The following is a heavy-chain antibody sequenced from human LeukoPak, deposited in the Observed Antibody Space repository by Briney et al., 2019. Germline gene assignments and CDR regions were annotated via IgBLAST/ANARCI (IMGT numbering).Heavy chain of an antibody. CDR1: GFTFDDYA. J-gene: IGHJ4*02. D-gene: IGHD3-3*01. CDR3: AKDVGVTTAGKIDY. CDR2: ISWNGGSI. V-gene: IGHV3-9*01. Sequence: PGRSLRLSCAASGFTFDDYAMHWVRQAPGKGLEWVSGISWNGGSIDYADSVKGRFTISRDNAKNSLYLQMNSLRAEDTAFYYCAKDVGVTTAGKIDYWGQGTLVTVSS.